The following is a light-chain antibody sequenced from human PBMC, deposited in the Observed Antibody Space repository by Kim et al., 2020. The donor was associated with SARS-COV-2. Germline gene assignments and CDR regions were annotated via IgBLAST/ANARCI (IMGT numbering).Light chain of an antibody. CDR3: QQYAYWRA. Sequence: PGERATPSCRDRQSMSSKLGWNQNKPGQAPRVFIEGASARATGIPARFSGSGCGTEFTLTISNRQSEDFAVYYCQQYAYWRAFGQGTRLEIK. V-gene: IGKV3-15*01. CDR1: QSMSSK. J-gene: IGKJ5*01. CDR2: GAS.